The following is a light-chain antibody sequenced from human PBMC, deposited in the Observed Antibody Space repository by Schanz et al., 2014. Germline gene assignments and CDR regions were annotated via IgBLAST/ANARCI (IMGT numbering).Light chain of an antibody. Sequence: EIVMTQSPAILSVSPGERVTLSCRASQSITNHLAWYQQKPGQAPRLLIYFATTRATDIPARFSGSGSGTEFTLTISRVQSEDFAVYYCQQYGSSPLFTFGPGTKVDIK. CDR2: FAT. CDR3: QQYGSSPLFT. J-gene: IGKJ3*01. V-gene: IGKV3-15*01. CDR1: QSITNH.